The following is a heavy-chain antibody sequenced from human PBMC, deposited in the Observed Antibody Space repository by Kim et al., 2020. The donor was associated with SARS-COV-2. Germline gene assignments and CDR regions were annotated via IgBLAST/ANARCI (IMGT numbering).Heavy chain of an antibody. CDR1: GFTFSSYE. J-gene: IGHJ6*02. CDR3: AREGYGDRATLYYYYYYGMDV. CDR2: ISSSGSTI. Sequence: GGSLRLSCAASGFTFSSYEMNWVRQAPGKGLEWVSYISSSGSTIYYADSVKGRFTISRDNAKNSLYLQMNSLRAEDTAVYYCAREGYGDRATLYYYYYYGMDVWGQGTTVTVSS. V-gene: IGHV3-48*03. D-gene: IGHD4-17*01.